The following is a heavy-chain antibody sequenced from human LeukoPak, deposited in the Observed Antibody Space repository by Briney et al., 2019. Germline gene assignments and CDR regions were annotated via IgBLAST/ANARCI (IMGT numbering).Heavy chain of an antibody. J-gene: IGHJ2*01. CDR2: ISGGGAST. D-gene: IGHD4-23*01. Sequence: GGSLRLSCAASGFTFKSYGMSWVRQAPGKGLEWISSISGGGASTYYADSVKGRFTISGDSSKNTLFLQMNSLRAEDTAVYYCAKDTVGTTPRGYFDLWGRGTLLTVSS. V-gene: IGHV3-23*01. CDR3: AKDTVGTTPRGYFDL. CDR1: GFTFKSYG.